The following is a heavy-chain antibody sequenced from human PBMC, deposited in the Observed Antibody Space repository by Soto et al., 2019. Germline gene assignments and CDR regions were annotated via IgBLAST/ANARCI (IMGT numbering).Heavy chain of an antibody. J-gene: IGHJ6*02. D-gene: IGHD3-3*01. CDR3: AKDQAYYDFWSGYSHAGDYYYGMDV. CDR2: ISSSSSTI. CDR1: GFTFSSYS. Sequence: GGSLRLSCAASGFTFSSYSMNWVRQAPGKGLEWVSYISSSSSTIYYADSVKGRFTISRDNAKNSLYLQMNSLRAEDTAVYYCAKDQAYYDFWSGYSHAGDYYYGMDVWGQGTTVTVSS. V-gene: IGHV3-48*01.